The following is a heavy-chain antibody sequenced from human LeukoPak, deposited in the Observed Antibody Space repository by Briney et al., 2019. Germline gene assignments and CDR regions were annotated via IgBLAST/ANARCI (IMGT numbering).Heavy chain of an antibody. Sequence: ASVKVSCKVSGYTLTELSMHWVRQAPGKGLEWMGGFDPEDGETIYAQKFQGRVTMTEDTSTDTAYMELSSLRSEDTAVYYCAIRGARWFGERGRFDPWGQGTLVTVSS. V-gene: IGHV1-24*01. CDR1: GYTLTELS. J-gene: IGHJ5*02. CDR3: AIRGARWFGERGRFDP. CDR2: FDPEDGET. D-gene: IGHD3-10*01.